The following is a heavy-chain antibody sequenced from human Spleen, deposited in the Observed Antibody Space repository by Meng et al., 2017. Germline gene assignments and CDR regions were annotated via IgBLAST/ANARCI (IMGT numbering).Heavy chain of an antibody. J-gene: IGHJ4*02. D-gene: IGHD6-13*01. Sequence: ASVKVSCKPSGYNFPDYYIHWVRRAPGQGLEWMGWINPNSGGTNYAQKFQGRVTMTRDTSISTAYMELSRLRSDDTAVYYCARDPGIAAGYVVEYYFDYWGQGTLVTVSS. CDR1: GYNFPDYY. V-gene: IGHV1-2*02. CDR2: INPNSGGT. CDR3: ARDPGIAAGYVVEYYFDY.